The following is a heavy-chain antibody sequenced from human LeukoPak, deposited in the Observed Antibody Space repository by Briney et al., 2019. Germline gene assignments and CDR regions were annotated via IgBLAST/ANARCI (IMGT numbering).Heavy chain of an antibody. CDR3: ARVSSILTGYYPFDY. J-gene: IGHJ4*02. D-gene: IGHD3-9*01. V-gene: IGHV4-30-4*01. CDR1: GGSISSGDYY. Sequence: PSETLSLTCTVSGGSISSGDYYWSWIRQPPGKGLEWIGYIYYSGSTYYNPSLKSRVTISVDTSKNQFSLKLSSVTAADTAVYYCARVSSILTGYYPFDYWGQGTLVTVSS. CDR2: IYYSGST.